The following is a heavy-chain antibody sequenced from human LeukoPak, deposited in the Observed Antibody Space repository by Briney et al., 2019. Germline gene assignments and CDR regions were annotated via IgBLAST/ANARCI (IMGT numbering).Heavy chain of an antibody. J-gene: IGHJ6*03. CDR2: ISYDGSNE. V-gene: IGHV3-30*14. CDR1: GFTFSSYV. Sequence: GGSLRLSCAASGFTFSSYVMHWVRQAPGKGLEWVAIISYDGSNEYYADSVKGRFTISRDNSKNTLYLQMNSLRAEDTAVYYCARTISSTSPYYYYYMDVWGKGTTVTISS. CDR3: ARTISSTSPYYYYYMDV. D-gene: IGHD2-2*01.